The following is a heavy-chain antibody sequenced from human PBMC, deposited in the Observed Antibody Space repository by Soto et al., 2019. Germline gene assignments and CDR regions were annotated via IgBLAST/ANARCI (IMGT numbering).Heavy chain of an antibody. CDR3: TTGELLEAYFDY. CDR1: GFSFSNAW. CDR2: IKSKTDGGTT. Sequence: PGGSLRLSCAASGFSFSNAWMNWVHQAPGKGLEWVGRIKSKTDGGTTDYAAPVKGRFTISRDDSKNTLYLQMNSLKTEDTAVYYCTTGELLEAYFDYWGQGTLVTVSS. V-gene: IGHV3-15*07. D-gene: IGHD1-26*01. J-gene: IGHJ4*02.